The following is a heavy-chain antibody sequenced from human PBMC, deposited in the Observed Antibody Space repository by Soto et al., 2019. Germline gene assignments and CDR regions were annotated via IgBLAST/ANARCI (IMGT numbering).Heavy chain of an antibody. D-gene: IGHD2-15*01. V-gene: IGHV3-21*06. CDR2: ISPSSGHI. J-gene: IGHJ6*02. CDR3: SGCSGGACHKNYGMDV. CDR1: GFTFSSCT. Sequence: EVHLVESGGGLVKPGGSLRLSCAVSGFTFSSCTMNWVRQAPGKGLEWVSSISPSSGHIYYADSVKGRFTISRDNAKNTLFLQMSSRRGEDTGVYYCSGCSGGACHKNYGMDVWGQGTTVTVSS.